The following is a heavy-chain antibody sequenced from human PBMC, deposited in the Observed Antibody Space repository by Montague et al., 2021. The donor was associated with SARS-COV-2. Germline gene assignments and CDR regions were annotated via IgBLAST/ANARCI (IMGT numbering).Heavy chain of an antibody. J-gene: IGHJ4*02. D-gene: IGHD6-13*01. CDR3: ARDSIAAAGTDY. CDR1: GGSTSSGSYY. V-gene: IGHV4-61*02. Sequence: TLSLTCTVSGGSTSSGSYYWSWIRQPAGKGLEWIGRIYTSGSTNYNPSLKSRVTISVDTSKNQFSLKLSSVTAADTAVYYCARDSIAAAGTDYWGQGTLVTVSS. CDR2: IYTSGST.